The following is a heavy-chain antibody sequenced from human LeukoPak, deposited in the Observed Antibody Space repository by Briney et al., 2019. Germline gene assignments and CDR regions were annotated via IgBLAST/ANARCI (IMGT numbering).Heavy chain of an antibody. D-gene: IGHD2-2*01. CDR2: MNPNSGNT. CDR3: ARGIRNIVVVPAARTYYYYMDV. V-gene: IGHV1-8*01. CDR1: GYTFTSYD. J-gene: IGHJ6*03. Sequence: ASVKVPCKASGYTFTSYDINWVRQATGQGLEWMGWMNPNSGNTGYAQKFQGRVTMTRNTSISTAYMELSSLRSEDTAVYYCARGIRNIVVVPAARTYYYYMDVWGKGTTVTISS.